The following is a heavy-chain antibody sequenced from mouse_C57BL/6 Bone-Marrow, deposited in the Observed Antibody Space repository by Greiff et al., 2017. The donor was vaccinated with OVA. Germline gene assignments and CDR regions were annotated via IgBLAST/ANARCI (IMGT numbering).Heavy chain of an antibody. Sequence: EVQVVESGAGLVKPGGSLKLSCAASGFTFSSYAMSWVRQTPEKRLEWVAYISSGGDYIYYADTVKGRFTISRDNARNTLYLQMSSLKSEDTAMYYCTRVDGYYEGFDYWGQGTTLTVSS. CDR2: ISSGGDYI. V-gene: IGHV5-9-1*02. J-gene: IGHJ2*01. D-gene: IGHD2-3*01. CDR1: GFTFSSYA. CDR3: TRVDGYYEGFDY.